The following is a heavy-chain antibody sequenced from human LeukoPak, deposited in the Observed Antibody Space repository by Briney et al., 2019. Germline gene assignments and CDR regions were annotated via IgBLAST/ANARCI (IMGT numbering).Heavy chain of an antibody. D-gene: IGHD2-15*01. CDR2: ISAYNGNT. V-gene: IGHV1-18*01. CDR1: GYTFTSYG. CDR3: ARARSWDIVVVGAAKSLEY. J-gene: IGHJ4*01. Sequence: ASVKVSCKASGYTFTSYGISWVRQAPGQGLEWMGWISAYNGNTNYAQKLQGRVTMTTDTSTSTTYMELRSLRSDDTAVYFCARARSWDIVVVGAAKSLEYLGQGTLVTGPS.